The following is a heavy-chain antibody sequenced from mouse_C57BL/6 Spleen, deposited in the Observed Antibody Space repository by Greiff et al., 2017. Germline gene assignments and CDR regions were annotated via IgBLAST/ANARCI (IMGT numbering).Heavy chain of an antibody. CDR2: ISYAGSN. CDR3: ASPPMDY. Sequence: DVKLQESGPGLVKPSQSLSLTCSVNGYSITSGYYWNWIRQFPGNKLEWMGYISYAGSNNYNPSLKNRISITRDTSKNQFFLKLHSVTTEDTATYYCASPPMDYWGQGTSVTVSS. V-gene: IGHV3-6*01. J-gene: IGHJ4*01. CDR1: GYSITSGYY.